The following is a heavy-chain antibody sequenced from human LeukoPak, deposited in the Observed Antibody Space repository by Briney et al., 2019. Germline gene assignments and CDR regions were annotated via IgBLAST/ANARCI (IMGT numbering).Heavy chain of an antibody. CDR1: GFTFDDYA. J-gene: IGHJ4*02. D-gene: IGHD1-26*01. V-gene: IGHV3-9*01. Sequence: GRSLRLSCAASGFTFDDYAMHWVRQAPGKGLEWVSGISWNSGSIGYADSVKGRFTISRGNAKNSLYLQMNSLRAEDTALYYCAKEWELLGFDYWGQGTLVTVSS. CDR2: ISWNSGSI. CDR3: AKEWELLGFDY.